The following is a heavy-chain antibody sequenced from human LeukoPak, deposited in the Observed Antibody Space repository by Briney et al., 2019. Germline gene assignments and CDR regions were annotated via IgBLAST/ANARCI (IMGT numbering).Heavy chain of an antibody. D-gene: IGHD3-10*01. CDR2: ISGSGGST. Sequence: GGSLRLSCAASGFTFSSYAMSWVRQAPGKGLEWVSAISGSGGSTYYADSVKGRFTISRDNSKNTLYLQMNSLRAEDTAVYYCARGSGSYPPYYYHMDIWGKGTTVTVSS. CDR1: GFTFSSYA. J-gene: IGHJ6*03. V-gene: IGHV3-23*01. CDR3: ARGSGSYPPYYYHMDI.